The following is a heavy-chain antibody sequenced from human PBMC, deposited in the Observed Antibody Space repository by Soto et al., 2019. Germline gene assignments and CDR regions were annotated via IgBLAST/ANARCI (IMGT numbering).Heavy chain of an antibody. CDR3: AKSRHIVVVTAKYYYYYGMDV. CDR1: GFTFSSYA. J-gene: IGHJ6*02. D-gene: IGHD2-21*02. Sequence: QPGGSLRLSCAASGFTFSSYAMSWVRQAPGKGLEWVSAISGSGGSTYYADSVKGRFTTSRDNSKNTLYLQMNSLRAEDTAVYYRAKSRHIVVVTAKYYYYYGMDVWGQGTTVTVSS. CDR2: ISGSGGST. V-gene: IGHV3-23*01.